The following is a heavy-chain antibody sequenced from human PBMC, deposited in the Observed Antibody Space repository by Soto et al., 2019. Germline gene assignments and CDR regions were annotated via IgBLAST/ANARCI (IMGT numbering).Heavy chain of an antibody. CDR1: GYTFTSY. CDR2: ISAYNGNT. CDR3: ARDLAVDLIDY. V-gene: IGHV1-18*01. Sequence: ASVKVSCKASGYTFTSYVSWVRQAPGQGLEWMGWISAYNGNTKYAQKLQGRVTMTTDTSTSTAYMELRSLRSEDTAVYYCARDLAVDLIDYWGQGTLVTVSS. D-gene: IGHD6-19*01. J-gene: IGHJ4*02.